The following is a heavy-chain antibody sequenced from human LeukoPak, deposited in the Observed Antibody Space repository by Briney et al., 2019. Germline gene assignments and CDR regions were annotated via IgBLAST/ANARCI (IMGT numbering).Heavy chain of an antibody. V-gene: IGHV3-21*01. CDR3: ARALGASGSQDY. D-gene: IGHD1-26*01. Sequence: GPLRLSCAASGFTFSSYSMNWVRQAPGKGLEWVSSISSSSSYIYYADSVKGRFTISRDNAKNSLYLQMNSLRAEDTAVYYCARALGASGSQDYWGQGTLVTVSS. J-gene: IGHJ4*02. CDR2: ISSSSSYI. CDR1: GFTFSSYS.